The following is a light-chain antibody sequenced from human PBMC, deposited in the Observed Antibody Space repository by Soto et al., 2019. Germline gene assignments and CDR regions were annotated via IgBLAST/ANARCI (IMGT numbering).Light chain of an antibody. J-gene: IGKJ4*01. Sequence: EIVLSQSPGTLSLSPGERATLSCRAGQSVSSNFLAWYQQKPGQAPRLLIYGASSRATGIPDRFSGSGSGTDFTLTISRLEPEDFAVYYCHQYDTSPLTFGGGTKLEIK. CDR1: QSVSSNF. CDR2: GAS. V-gene: IGKV3-20*01. CDR3: HQYDTSPLT.